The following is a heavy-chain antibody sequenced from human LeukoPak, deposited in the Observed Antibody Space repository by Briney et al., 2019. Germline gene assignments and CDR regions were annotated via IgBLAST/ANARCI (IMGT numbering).Heavy chain of an antibody. D-gene: IGHD6-19*01. CDR2: ISSGGSGT. V-gene: IGHV3-23*01. CDR3: AKRDSSGWYSLDY. Sequence: PGGSLRLSCATSGFTFSSYAMSWVRQAPGKGLEWVSSISSGGSGTYYADSVKGRFTISRDKSKNTLYLQMNSLRAEDTAAYYCAKRDSSGWYSLDYWGQGTLVTVS. J-gene: IGHJ4*02. CDR1: GFTFSSYA.